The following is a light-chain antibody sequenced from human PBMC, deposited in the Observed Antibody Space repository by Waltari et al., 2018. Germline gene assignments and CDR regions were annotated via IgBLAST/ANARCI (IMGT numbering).Light chain of an antibody. CDR2: GAS. CDR3: QQYNNWPRT. J-gene: IGKJ2*01. CDR1: QSISSN. V-gene: IGKV3-15*01. Sequence: EIVMTQSPTTLSVSPGERATLSCRAGQSISSNLAWYQQKPGQAPRLLIYGASTRATGFPARFSGNGFGTEFTLTISSLQSEDFAVYYCQQYNNWPRTFGQGTKLEIK.